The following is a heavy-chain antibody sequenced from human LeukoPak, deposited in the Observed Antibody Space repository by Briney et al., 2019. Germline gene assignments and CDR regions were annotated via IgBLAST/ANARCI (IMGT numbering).Heavy chain of an antibody. CDR3: ARVVQIVGATFDY. V-gene: IGHV4-38-2*02. Sequence: SETLSLTCTVSGYSISSGYYWGWIRQPPGQGLEWIGSIYHSGSTYYNPSLKSRVTISVDTSKNQFSLKLSSVTAADTAVYYCARVVQIVGATFDYWGQGTLVTVSS. CDR1: GYSISSGYY. CDR2: IYHSGST. D-gene: IGHD1-26*01. J-gene: IGHJ4*02.